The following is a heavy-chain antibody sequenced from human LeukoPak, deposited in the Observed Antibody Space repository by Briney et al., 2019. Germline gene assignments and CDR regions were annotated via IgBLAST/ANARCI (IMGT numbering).Heavy chain of an antibody. V-gene: IGHV3-7*03. D-gene: IGHD5-12*01. CDR2: MKQDGSEK. J-gene: IGHJ4*02. CDR1: GFTFSSYW. CDR3: AKSYNGYESKPDY. Sequence: PGGSLRLSCVVSGFTFSSYWMSWVRQAPGQGLEWVANMKQDGSEKYYVDSVKGRFTISRDNAKNSLYLQMNSLRAEDTAVYYCAKSYNGYESKPDYWGQGTLVTVSS.